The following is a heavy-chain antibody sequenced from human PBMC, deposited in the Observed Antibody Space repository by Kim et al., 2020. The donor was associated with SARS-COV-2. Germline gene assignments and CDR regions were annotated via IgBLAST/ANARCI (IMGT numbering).Heavy chain of an antibody. CDR1: GFTFSSYW. Sequence: GGSLRLSCAASGFTFSSYWMSWVRQAPGKGLEWVANIKQDGSEKYYVDSVKGRFTISRDNAKNSLYLQMNSLRAEDTAVYYCARRYLYSGYENYYYYYGMDVWGQGTTVTVSS. CDR2: IKQDGSEK. CDR3: ARRYLYSGYENYYYYYGMDV. D-gene: IGHD5-12*01. V-gene: IGHV3-7*01. J-gene: IGHJ6*02.